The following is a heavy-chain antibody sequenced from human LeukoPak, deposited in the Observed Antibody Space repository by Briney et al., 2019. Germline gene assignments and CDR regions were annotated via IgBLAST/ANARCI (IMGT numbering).Heavy chain of an antibody. CDR1: GGSISSYY. V-gene: IGHV4-59*01. CDR3: ARGEGYSTGWYLYYFDY. Sequence: KTSETLSLTCTVSGGSISSYYWSWIRQPPGKGLEWIGYIYYSGSPNYNPSLKSRVTISVDTSKNQFSLKLSSVTAADTAVYYCARGEGYSTGWYLYYFDYWGQGTLVTVSS. J-gene: IGHJ4*02. CDR2: IYYSGSP. D-gene: IGHD6-19*01.